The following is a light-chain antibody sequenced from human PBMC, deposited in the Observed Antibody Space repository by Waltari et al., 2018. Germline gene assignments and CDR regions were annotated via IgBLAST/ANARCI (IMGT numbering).Light chain of an antibody. CDR3: SSYTSIKTPYVV. CDR1: TREVGRYNH. Sequence: QSALTQPASVSGSPGQSITISCTGTTREVGRYNHHPWYQCHPGKAPELIIYEVTNRPSWVSDRFSGSKSGNTASLSISGLQPEDEADYYCSSYTSIKTPYVVFGGGTKVTVL. J-gene: IGLJ2*01. CDR2: EVT. V-gene: IGLV2-14*01.